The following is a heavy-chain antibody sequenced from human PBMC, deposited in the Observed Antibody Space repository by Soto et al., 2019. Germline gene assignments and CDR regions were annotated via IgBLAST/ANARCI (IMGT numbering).Heavy chain of an antibody. Sequence: PSETLSLTCAVYGGSFSGYYWSWIRQPPGKGLEWIGEINHSGSTNYNPSLKSRVTISVDTSKNQFSLKVGSVTAADTAVYYCASSSLYGMDVWGQGTTVTV. J-gene: IGHJ6*02. CDR1: GGSFSGYY. V-gene: IGHV4-34*01. CDR3: ASSSLYGMDV. CDR2: INHSGST.